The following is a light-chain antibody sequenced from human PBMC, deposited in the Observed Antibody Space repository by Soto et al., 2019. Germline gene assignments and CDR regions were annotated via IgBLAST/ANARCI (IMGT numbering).Light chain of an antibody. CDR1: QSVSSS. J-gene: IGKJ2*01. CDR3: QQRSNWPPT. V-gene: IGKV3-11*01. Sequence: EIVLTQSPATLSLSPGDRATLSCRASQSVSSSLAWYQQKLGQAPRLLIYDASNRATGIPARFSGSGSGTDFTLTISSLEPEDFAVYYWQQRSNWPPTFGQGTKLEIK. CDR2: DAS.